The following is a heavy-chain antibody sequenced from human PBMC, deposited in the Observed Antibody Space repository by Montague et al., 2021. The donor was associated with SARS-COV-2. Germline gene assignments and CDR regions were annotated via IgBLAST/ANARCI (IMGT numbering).Heavy chain of an antibody. J-gene: IGHJ5*02. CDR1: GGSISSDNY. D-gene: IGHD3-10*01. CDR3: ARRISMVRGVTKRITWFDP. V-gene: IGHV4-4*02. CDR2: SFHSGST. Sequence: SETLSLTCTVSGGSISSDNYWSWVRQSPGKGLEWIGGSFHSGSTXYNPSPNSRGTMSVDKSKNDFSLKLSPVTAADTAMYYCARRISMVRGVTKRITWFDPWGRGTLVTVSS.